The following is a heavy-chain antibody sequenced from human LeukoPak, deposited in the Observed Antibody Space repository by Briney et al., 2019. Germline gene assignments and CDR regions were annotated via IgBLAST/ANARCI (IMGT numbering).Heavy chain of an antibody. J-gene: IGHJ5*02. Sequence: PSETLSLTCTVSGYSISSGYYWGWIRQPPGKGLEWIGSIYHSGSTYYNPSLKGRVTISVDTSKNQFSLKLSSVTAADTAVYYCARGDLYYYDSSGYPLDPWGQGTLVTVSS. V-gene: IGHV4-38-2*02. CDR2: IYHSGST. CDR1: GYSISSGYY. D-gene: IGHD3-22*01. CDR3: ARGDLYYYDSSGYPLDP.